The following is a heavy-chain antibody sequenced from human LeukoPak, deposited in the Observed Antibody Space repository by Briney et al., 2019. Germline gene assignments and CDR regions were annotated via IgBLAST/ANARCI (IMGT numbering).Heavy chain of an antibody. CDR3: ARISSSRDWFDP. CDR2: ISSSSSYT. D-gene: IGHD6-13*01. CDR1: GLTFSDYY. J-gene: IGHJ5*02. V-gene: IGHV3-11*03. Sequence: GGSLRLSCAASGLTFSDYYMSWIRQAPGKGLEWVSYISSSSSYTNYADSVKGRFTISRDNAKNPLYLQMNSLRAEDTAVYYCARISSSRDWFDPWGQGTLVTVSS.